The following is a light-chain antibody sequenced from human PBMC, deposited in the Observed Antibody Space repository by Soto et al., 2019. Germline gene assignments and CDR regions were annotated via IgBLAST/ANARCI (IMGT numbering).Light chain of an antibody. V-gene: IGKV3-20*01. CDR3: QQYGSS. CDR2: GAS. CDR1: QSVAHN. Sequence: EIVMTQSPATLPVSPGERATLSCRASQSVAHNLAWYQQKPGQAPRLLIYGASSRATGIPDRFSGSGSGTDFTLTISRLEPEDFAVYYCQQYGSSFGQGTKVDIK. J-gene: IGKJ1*01.